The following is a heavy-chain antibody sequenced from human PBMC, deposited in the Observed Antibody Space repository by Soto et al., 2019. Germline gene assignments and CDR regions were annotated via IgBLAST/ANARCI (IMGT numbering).Heavy chain of an antibody. J-gene: IGHJ5*02. CDR3: ARVNVVVPAAPFDP. D-gene: IGHD2-2*01. CDR2: INPNSGGT. Sequence: ASVKVSCKASGYTFTGYYMHWVRQAPGQGLEWMGWINPNSGGTNYAQKFQGRVNMTRDTSISTAYMELSRLRSDDTAVYYCARVNVVVPAAPFDPWGQGTLVTVSS. CDR1: GYTFTGYY. V-gene: IGHV1-2*02.